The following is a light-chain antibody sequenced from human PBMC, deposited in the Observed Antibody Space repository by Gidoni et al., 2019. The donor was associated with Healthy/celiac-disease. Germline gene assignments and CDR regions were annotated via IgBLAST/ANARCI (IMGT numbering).Light chain of an antibody. CDR1: QGIRND. Sequence: DLQMTQAPSSLSASVGDRVNITCRASQGIRNDLGWYQQKPGKASKRLIYAASSLQSGVPSRFSGSGSGTEFSLTISRLQPESFATFYCLQHNSYPRTFGQGTKVEIK. CDR3: LQHNSYPRT. V-gene: IGKV1-17*01. CDR2: AAS. J-gene: IGKJ1*01.